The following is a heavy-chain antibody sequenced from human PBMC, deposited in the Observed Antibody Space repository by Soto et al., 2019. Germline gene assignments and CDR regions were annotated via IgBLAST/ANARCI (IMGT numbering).Heavy chain of an antibody. J-gene: IGHJ5*02. Sequence: PSETLSLTCAVSGGSISSSNWWSWVRQPPGKGLEWIGEIYHSGSTNYNPSLKSRVTISVDTSKNQFSLKLSSVTAADTAVYYCARAHIVVVVAMRARFDPWGQGTLVTVSS. CDR2: IYHSGST. CDR1: GGSISSSNW. D-gene: IGHD2-15*01. V-gene: IGHV4-4*02. CDR3: ARAHIVVVVAMRARFDP.